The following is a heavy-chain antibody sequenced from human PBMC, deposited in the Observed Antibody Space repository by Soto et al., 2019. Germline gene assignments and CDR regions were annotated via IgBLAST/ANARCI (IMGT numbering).Heavy chain of an antibody. V-gene: IGHV3-30-3*01. CDR3: AREIGYCSGGSCPQVGDSYYYYGMDV. CDR1: GFTFSSYA. Sequence: GGSLRLSCAASGFTFSSYAMHWVRQAPGKGLEWVAVISYDGSNKYYADSVKGRFTISRDNSKNTLYLQMNSLRAEDTAVYYCAREIGYCSGGSCPQVGDSYYYYGMDVWGQGTTVTVSS. D-gene: IGHD2-15*01. J-gene: IGHJ6*02. CDR2: ISYDGSNK.